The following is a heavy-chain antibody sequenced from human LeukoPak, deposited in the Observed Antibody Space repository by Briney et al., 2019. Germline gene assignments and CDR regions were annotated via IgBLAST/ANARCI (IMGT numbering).Heavy chain of an antibody. V-gene: IGHV4-4*07. CDR3: ARVSSSWYYFDN. CDR2: IYSSGST. CDR1: GGSISSYY. J-gene: IGHJ4*02. D-gene: IGHD6-13*01. Sequence: SETLSLTCTVSGGSISSYYWSWIRRPTGKGLEWIGRIYSSGSTYYNPSLTSRVTMSVDTSKNQFSLKLSSVTAADTAVYYCARVSSSWYYFDNWGQGTLVTVSS.